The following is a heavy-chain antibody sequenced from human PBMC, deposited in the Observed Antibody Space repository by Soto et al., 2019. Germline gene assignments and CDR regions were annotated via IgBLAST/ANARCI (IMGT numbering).Heavy chain of an antibody. CDR3: ARDPNWNYPPTMNWFDP. D-gene: IGHD1-7*01. CDR2: ISGDGSNS. J-gene: IGHJ5*02. Sequence: PGGSLRLSCAASGFMFRNYAMSWVRQAPGKGLEWVLGISGDGSNSYYADSVKGRFTISRDNPKNTLHLEMNSLRAEDTAVYYCARDPNWNYPPTMNWFDPWGQGTLVTVSS. V-gene: IGHV3-23*01. CDR1: GFMFRNYA.